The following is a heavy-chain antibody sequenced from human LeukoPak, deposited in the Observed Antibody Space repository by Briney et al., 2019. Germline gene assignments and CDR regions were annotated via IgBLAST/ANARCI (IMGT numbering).Heavy chain of an antibody. CDR3: ARDTGSFDAFDI. V-gene: IGHV4-34*01. D-gene: IGHD1-26*01. CDR1: GGSFSGYY. J-gene: IGHJ3*02. CDR2: INHSGST. Sequence: SETLSLTCAVYGGSFSGYYWSWIRQPPGKGLEWIGEINHSGSTNYNPSLKSRVTISVDTSKNQFYLKLSSVPAADTAVYYCARDTGSFDAFDIWGQGTMVTVSS.